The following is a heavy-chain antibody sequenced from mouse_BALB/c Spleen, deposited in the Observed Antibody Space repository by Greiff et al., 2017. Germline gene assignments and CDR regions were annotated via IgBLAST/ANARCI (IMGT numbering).Heavy chain of an antibody. Sequence: EVKLVESGGGLVKPGGSLKLSCAASGFTFSSYTMSWVRQTPEKRLEWVATISSGGSYTYYPDSVKGRFTISRDNAKNTLYLQMSSLKSEDTAMYYCTRDHGTARATWLAYWGQGTLVTVSA. V-gene: IGHV5-6-4*01. D-gene: IGHD3-1*01. CDR3: TRDHGTARATWLAY. CDR1: GFTFSSYT. CDR2: ISSGGSYT. J-gene: IGHJ3*01.